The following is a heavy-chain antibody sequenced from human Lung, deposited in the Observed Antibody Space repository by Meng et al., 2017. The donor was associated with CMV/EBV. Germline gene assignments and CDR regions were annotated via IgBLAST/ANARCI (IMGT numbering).Heavy chain of an antibody. J-gene: IGHJ4*01. V-gene: IGHV3-21*01. D-gene: IGHD3-3*01. CDR3: VRDLPPYYDFWSGYLDV. CDR2: ISSSSTYI. CDR1: GFTFSGYC. Sequence: GGSLRLXCAASGFTFSGYCMNWVRQAPGKGLEWVSSISSSSTYIYYADSVKGRFTISRDNAKNSLYLEMNSLRAEDTAVYYCVRDLPPYYDFWSGYLDVXRQGXLVTVSS.